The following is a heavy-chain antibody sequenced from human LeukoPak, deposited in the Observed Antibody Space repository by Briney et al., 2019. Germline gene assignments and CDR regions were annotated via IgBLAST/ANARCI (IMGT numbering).Heavy chain of an antibody. CDR3: AGATTGTIKYFDF. V-gene: IGHV3-23*01. CDR1: GFSFSKYG. Sequence: GGSLRLSCAASGFSFSKYGMSWVRQAPGKGLEWVSAITGDGGGTLYVDSVKGRFIISRDNSKNTLYLQMSSLRAEDTAVYYCAGATTGTIKYFDFWGQGTLVTVPS. D-gene: IGHD4-17*01. CDR2: ITGDGGGT. J-gene: IGHJ4*02.